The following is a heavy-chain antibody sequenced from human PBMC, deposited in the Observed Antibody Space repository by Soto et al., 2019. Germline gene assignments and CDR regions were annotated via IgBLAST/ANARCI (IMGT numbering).Heavy chain of an antibody. CDR2: ISYDGSNK. D-gene: IGHD1-1*01. Sequence: GGSLRLSCAASGFTFSSYAMHWVRQAPGKGLEWVAVISYDGSNKYYADSLKGRFTISRENSKNTLYLQMNSLRAEDTAVYYCARDRETRLADLGGYYFDYWGQGTLVTVSS. V-gene: IGHV3-30-3*01. J-gene: IGHJ4*02. CDR1: GFTFSSYA. CDR3: ARDRETRLADLGGYYFDY.